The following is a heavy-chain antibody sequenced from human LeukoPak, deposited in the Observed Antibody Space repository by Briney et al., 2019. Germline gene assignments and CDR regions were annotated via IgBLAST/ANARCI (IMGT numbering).Heavy chain of an antibody. CDR2: INPNSGGT. V-gene: IGHV1-2*02. D-gene: IGHD3-16*01. CDR3: ARDFSGEWEQVTGWWLDP. J-gene: IGHJ5*02. CDR1: GYTFIGYY. Sequence: ASVKVSCKASGYTFIGYYMHWVRQAPGQGLEWMGWINPNSGGTNYAQKFQGRVTMTRDTSISTAYMELSDLRPDDTAVYYCARDFSGEWEQVTGWWLDPWGQGTLVIVSS.